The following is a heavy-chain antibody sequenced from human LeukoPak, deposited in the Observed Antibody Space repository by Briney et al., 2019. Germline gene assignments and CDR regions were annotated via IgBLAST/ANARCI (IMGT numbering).Heavy chain of an antibody. V-gene: IGHV3-11*01. D-gene: IGHD1-26*01. CDR1: GFTVSSNY. Sequence: GGSLRLSCAASGFTVSSNYMSWVRQAPGKGLEWVSYISSSGSTIYYADSVKGRFTISRDNAKSSLYLQMNSLRAEDTAVYYCARVGATNIDAFDIWGQGTMVTVSS. CDR2: ISSSGSTI. J-gene: IGHJ3*02. CDR3: ARVGATNIDAFDI.